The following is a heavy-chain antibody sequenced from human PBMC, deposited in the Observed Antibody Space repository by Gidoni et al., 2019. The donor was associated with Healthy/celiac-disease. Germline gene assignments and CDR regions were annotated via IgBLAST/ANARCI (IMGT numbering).Heavy chain of an antibody. CDR1: RCTFDDYA. Sequence: DVQLVESGAGLVQPDRSLRLYCAASRCTFDDYAMHWVRQAPGEGLEWVSGISWNSGSIGYADSVKGRFTISRDNAKNSLYLQMNSLRAEDTALYYCAKDGVAHAFDIWGQGTMVTVSS. V-gene: IGHV3-9*01. CDR2: ISWNSGSI. CDR3: AKDGVAHAFDI. D-gene: IGHD2-15*01. J-gene: IGHJ3*02.